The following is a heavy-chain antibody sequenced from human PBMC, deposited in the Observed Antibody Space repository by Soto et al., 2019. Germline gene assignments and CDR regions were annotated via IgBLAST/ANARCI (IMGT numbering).Heavy chain of an antibody. CDR1: GFTFGTYT. V-gene: IGHV3-23*01. CDR2: LGGGGDT. D-gene: IGHD3-9*01. Sequence: GGSLRLSCAASGFTFGTYTMNWVRQAPGKMLEWVSALGGGGDTHYAESVKGRFTISRDYSKNILLLQMNSLRDEDSAIYYCTKDRHPDGIWTFDFWGQGTLVTVSS. J-gene: IGHJ4*02. CDR3: TKDRHPDGIWTFDF.